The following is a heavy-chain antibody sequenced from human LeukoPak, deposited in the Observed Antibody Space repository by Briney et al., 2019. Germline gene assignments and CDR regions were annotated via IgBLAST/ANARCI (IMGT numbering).Heavy chain of an antibody. Sequence: ASVKVSWKVSGYTLTELSMHWVRQAPGKGLEWMGGFDPEDGETIYAQKFQGRVTMTEDTSTDTAYMELSSLRSEDTAVYYCATEPKQFTNYYYGMDVWGQGTPVTVSS. V-gene: IGHV1-24*01. J-gene: IGHJ6*02. D-gene: IGHD6-19*01. CDR3: ATEPKQFTNYYYGMDV. CDR2: FDPEDGET. CDR1: GYTLTELS.